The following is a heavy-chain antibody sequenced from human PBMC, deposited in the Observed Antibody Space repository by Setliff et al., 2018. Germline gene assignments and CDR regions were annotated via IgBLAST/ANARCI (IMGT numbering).Heavy chain of an antibody. D-gene: IGHD2-2*01. CDR1: GFTFSTYR. CDR2: IWGDGVNK. CDR3: ARSENCFSTHCSPYDY. J-gene: IGHJ4*02. V-gene: IGHV3-33*08. Sequence: PGGSLRLSCAASGFTFSTYRMHWVRQAPGKGLEWVAVIWGDGVNKFHADSVKGRFTISRDNSKNTLYLQMNSLRPEDTATYYCARSENCFSTHCSPYDYWGQGTLVTVSS.